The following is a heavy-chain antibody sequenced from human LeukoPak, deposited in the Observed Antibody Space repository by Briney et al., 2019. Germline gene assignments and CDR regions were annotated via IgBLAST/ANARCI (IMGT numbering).Heavy chain of an antibody. D-gene: IGHD6-13*01. Sequence: SETLSLTCTVSGGSISSYYWSWIRQPPGKGLEWIGYIYYSGSTNYNPSLKSRVTISVDTSKNQFSLKLSSVTAADTAVYYCAGAKGGSWYLPLDYWGQGTLVTVSS. CDR1: GGSISSYY. V-gene: IGHV4-59*12. J-gene: IGHJ4*02. CDR2: IYYSGST. CDR3: AGAKGGSWYLPLDY.